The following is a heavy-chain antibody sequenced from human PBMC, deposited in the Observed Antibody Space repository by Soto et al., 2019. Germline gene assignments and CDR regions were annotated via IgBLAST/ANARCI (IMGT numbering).Heavy chain of an antibody. V-gene: IGHV1-46*01. CDR2: FNPSGDAT. Sequence: ASVKVSCKXSGYIFSNYYLHWVRQAPGQGLEWMGVFNPSGDATHYAQNFQGRVTVTRDTSSSTVYMELSNLTSDDTAVYYCARRGMSKIGFDSWGQGTMVTVSS. D-gene: IGHD3-10*01. CDR3: ARRGMSKIGFDS. CDR1: GYIFSNYY. J-gene: IGHJ3*02.